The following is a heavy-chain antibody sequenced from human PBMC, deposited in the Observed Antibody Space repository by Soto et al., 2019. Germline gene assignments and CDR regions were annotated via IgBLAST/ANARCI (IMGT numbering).Heavy chain of an antibody. CDR1: GYIFNGYA. J-gene: IGHJ6*02. CDR2: INGGNGNT. V-gene: IGHV1-3*05. Sequence: QVQVVQSGAEEKKPGASVKVSCKASGYIFNGYAMHWVRQAPGQRLEWMAWINGGNGNTRSSQKFQGRVTISRDTSANPVHMELSSLRSEDTAVYYCARAGTVFGLLGNYYGMDVWGQGTTVTVSS. CDR3: ARAGTVFGLLGNYYGMDV. D-gene: IGHD3-3*01.